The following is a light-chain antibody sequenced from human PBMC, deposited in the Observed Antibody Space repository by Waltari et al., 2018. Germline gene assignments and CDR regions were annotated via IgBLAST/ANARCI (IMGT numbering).Light chain of an antibody. V-gene: IGKV1-39*01. Sequence: EIQMTQSPSSLSSFVGDRGTITCRARETITNYLNWYQQKPGKGPKPLIYGASSLQSGVPSRFSGSGSGTEFTLTISNLQPEDFATYYCQQNYNFPTFGQGTRLEIK. CDR1: ETITNY. CDR2: GAS. J-gene: IGKJ5*01. CDR3: QQNYNFPT.